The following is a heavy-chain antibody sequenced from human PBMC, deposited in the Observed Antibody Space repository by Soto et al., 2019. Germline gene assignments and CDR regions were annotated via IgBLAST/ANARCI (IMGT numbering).Heavy chain of an antibody. CDR3: ARHLPTDDFWSGYYFDY. J-gene: IGHJ4*02. CDR1: GGSTSSSSYY. Sequence: PSETLSLTCSVFGGSTSSSSYYWGWIRQPPGKGLEWIGSIYYSGSTYYNPSLKSRVTISVDTSKNQFSLKLSSVTAADTAVYYCARHLPTDDFWSGYYFDYWGQGTLVTVS. CDR2: IYYSGST. D-gene: IGHD3-3*01. V-gene: IGHV4-39*01.